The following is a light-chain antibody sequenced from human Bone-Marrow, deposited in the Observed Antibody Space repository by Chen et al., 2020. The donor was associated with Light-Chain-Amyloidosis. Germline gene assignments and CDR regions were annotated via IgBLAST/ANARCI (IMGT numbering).Light chain of an antibody. CDR2: RDT. V-gene: IGLV3-25*03. J-gene: IGLJ2*01. Sequence: SYELSQPPPLSVSPGQTPRITCSGDDLPTKYAYWYQQKPGQAPVLVIHRDTERPSGISERFSGSSSGTTATLTISGVQAEDEADYHCQSADSSGTYEVIFGGGTKLTVL. CDR1: DLPTKY. CDR3: QSADSSGTYEVI.